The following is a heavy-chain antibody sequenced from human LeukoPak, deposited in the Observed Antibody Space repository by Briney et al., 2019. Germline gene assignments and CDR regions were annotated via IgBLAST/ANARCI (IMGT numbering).Heavy chain of an antibody. CDR2: IYYSGST. D-gene: IGHD3-22*01. J-gene: IGHJ4*02. Sequence: KPSETLSLTCTVSGGSISSYYWSWIRQPPGKGLEWIGYIYYSGSTNYNPSLKSRVTISVDTSKNQFSLKLSSVTAADTAVYYCARGPSSGFGYWGQGTLVTVSS. CDR3: ARGPSSGFGY. V-gene: IGHV4-59*01. CDR1: GGSISSYY.